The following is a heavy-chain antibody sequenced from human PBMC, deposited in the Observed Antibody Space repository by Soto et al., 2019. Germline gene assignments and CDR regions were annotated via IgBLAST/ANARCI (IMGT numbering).Heavy chain of an antibody. D-gene: IGHD1-26*01. CDR3: VRDDFGLGIEY. J-gene: IGHJ4*02. CDR2: IDSDGSST. V-gene: IGHV3-74*01. Sequence: PGGSLRLSCAASGFTFSSYWMHWVRQTPEKGLVWVSHIDSDGSSTTYADSVKGRFTISRDNAKNTLYLQMNSPRAEDTAVYYCVRDDFGLGIEYWGLGTLVTVSS. CDR1: GFTFSSYW.